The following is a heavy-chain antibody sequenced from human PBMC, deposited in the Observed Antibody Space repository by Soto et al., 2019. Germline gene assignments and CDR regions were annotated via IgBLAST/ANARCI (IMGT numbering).Heavy chain of an antibody. Sequence: PSETLSLTCTVSGGSISSSSYYWGWIRQPPGKGLEWIGSIYYSGSTYYNPSLKSRVTISVDTSKNQFSLKLSSVTAADTAVYYCARKGWRFGVVPRGGLAPWGQGSLVTVSS. J-gene: IGHJ5*02. CDR1: GGSISSSSYY. D-gene: IGHD3-3*01. V-gene: IGHV4-39*01. CDR2: IYYSGST. CDR3: ARKGWRFGVVPRGGLAP.